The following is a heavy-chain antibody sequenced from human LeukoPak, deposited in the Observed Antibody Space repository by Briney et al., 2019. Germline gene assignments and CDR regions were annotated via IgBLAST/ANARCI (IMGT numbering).Heavy chain of an antibody. V-gene: IGHV3-30-3*01. Sequence: GGSLRLSCAASQFIFNNYAMSWVRQAPGKGLEWVTVISYDGNNKYYADSVKGQFTISRDNSKNTLYLQMNSLRAEDTAVYYCARDARTIIAVAGTFDDWGQGTLVTVSS. CDR3: ARDARTIIAVAGTFDD. J-gene: IGHJ4*02. D-gene: IGHD6-19*01. CDR1: QFIFNNYA. CDR2: ISYDGNNK.